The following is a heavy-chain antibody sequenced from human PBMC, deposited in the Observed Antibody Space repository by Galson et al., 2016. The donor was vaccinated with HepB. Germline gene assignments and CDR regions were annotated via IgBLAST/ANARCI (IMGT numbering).Heavy chain of an antibody. D-gene: IGHD1-1*01. Sequence: SLRLSCAASGFTFRSYNMNWFRQAPGRGREWVSYISSSSTYIYYTDSVKGRFTISRDNAKNSLYLQMNSLRAEDTAVYYCARDRDRSNWDFDFWGQGTLVTVSS. CDR2: ISSSSTYI. V-gene: IGHV3-21*01. CDR3: ARDRDRSNWDFDF. J-gene: IGHJ4*02. CDR1: GFTFRSYN.